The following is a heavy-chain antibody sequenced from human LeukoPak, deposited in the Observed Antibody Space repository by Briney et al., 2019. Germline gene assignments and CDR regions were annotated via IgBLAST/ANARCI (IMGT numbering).Heavy chain of an antibody. CDR3: ARASLRGYSYGYFDY. D-gene: IGHD5-18*01. CDR1: GGSISSGDYY. V-gene: IGHV4-30-4*02. Sequence: SETLSLTCTVSGGSISSGDYYWSWIRQPPGKGLEWIGYIYYSGSTYYNPSLKSRVTISVDTSKNQFSLKLSSVTAADTAVYYCARASLRGYSYGYFDYWGQGTLVTVSS. J-gene: IGHJ4*02. CDR2: IYYSGST.